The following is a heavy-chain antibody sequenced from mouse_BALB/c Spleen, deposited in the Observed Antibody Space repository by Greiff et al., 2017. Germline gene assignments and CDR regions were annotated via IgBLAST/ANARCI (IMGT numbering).Heavy chain of an antibody. D-gene: IGHD1-1*01. CDR3: ARGGDYYAYYFDY. J-gene: IGHJ2*01. CDR2: ISSGGST. Sequence: EVKVVESGGGLVKPGGSLKLSCAASGFTFSSYAMSWVRQTPEKRLEWVASISSGGSTYYPDSVKGRFTISRDNARNILYLQMSSLRSEDTAMYYCARGGDYYAYYFDYWGQGTTLTVSS. CDR1: GFTFSSYA. V-gene: IGHV5-6-5*01.